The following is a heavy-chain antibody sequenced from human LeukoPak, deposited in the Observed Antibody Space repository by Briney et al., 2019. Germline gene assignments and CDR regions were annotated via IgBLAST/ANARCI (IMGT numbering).Heavy chain of an antibody. Sequence: SETLSLTCAVSGGSISSSNWWSWVRQPLGKGLEWIGEIYHSGSTNYNPSLKSRVTISVDKSKNQFSLKLSSVTAADTAVYYCARVRPHYDFWSDQHTFDYWGQGTLVTVSS. CDR3: ARVRPHYDFWSDQHTFDY. CDR2: IYHSGST. J-gene: IGHJ4*02. CDR1: GGSISSSNW. D-gene: IGHD3-3*01. V-gene: IGHV4-4*02.